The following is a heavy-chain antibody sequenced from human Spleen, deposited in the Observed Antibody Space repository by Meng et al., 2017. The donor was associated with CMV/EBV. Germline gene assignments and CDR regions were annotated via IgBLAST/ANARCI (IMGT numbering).Heavy chain of an antibody. CDR2: SVPVLGTP. Sequence: SVKVSCKPSGYIFSDHNVQWVRQAPGHGLEWMGGSVPVLGTPNYAQKFQGRLSITTDKSTSTVYMELSSLRFEDTAIYYCARGDYDSGSYRDYWGQGTLVTVS. D-gene: IGHD3-10*01. CDR3: ARGDYDSGSYRDY. V-gene: IGHV1-69*16. CDR1: GYIFSDHN. J-gene: IGHJ4*02.